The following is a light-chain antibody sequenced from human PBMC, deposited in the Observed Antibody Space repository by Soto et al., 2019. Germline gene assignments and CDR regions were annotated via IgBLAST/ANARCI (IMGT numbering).Light chain of an antibody. Sequence: DIQMTQSPSTLSASVGDRVTITCRASQSISSWLAWYQQKPGKAAKLLIYKASSLESGVPSRFSGSGSGTEFTLTISSLQPDDFATYYCHQYNSYLYTFGQGTKLEIK. J-gene: IGKJ2*01. V-gene: IGKV1-5*03. CDR1: QSISSW. CDR3: HQYNSYLYT. CDR2: KAS.